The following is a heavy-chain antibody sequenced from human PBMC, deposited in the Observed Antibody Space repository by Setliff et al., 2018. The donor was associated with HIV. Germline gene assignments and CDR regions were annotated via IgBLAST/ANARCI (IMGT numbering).Heavy chain of an antibody. CDR3: ARDGGRRGYSYGWPDF. Sequence: GGSLRLSCAASGFTFGDYHMIWIRQTPEKGLEWLSDITTDGRLTSYADSVKGRFTISRDNAKKLLYLQMNSLRVEDTAVYYCARDGGRRGYSYGWPDFWGQGTQVTVSS. CDR2: ITTDGRLT. CDR1: GFTFGDYH. V-gene: IGHV3-11*04. J-gene: IGHJ4*02. D-gene: IGHD5-18*01.